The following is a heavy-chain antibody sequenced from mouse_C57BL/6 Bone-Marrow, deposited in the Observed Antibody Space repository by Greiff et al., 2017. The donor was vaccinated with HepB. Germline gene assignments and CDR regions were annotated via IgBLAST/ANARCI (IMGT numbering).Heavy chain of an antibody. CDR3: ARRGGDGPAWFAH. Sequence: VQLVESGAELAKPGASVKMSCRASGYNFLNYWIHWIKQRPGQGLEWIGYINPTTTSTKYNQKFQDKATLTADKSSSTAYIQLISLTSEDSAVYYCARRGGDGPAWFAHWGQGTRVTVSA. J-gene: IGHJ3*01. CDR2: INPTTTST. D-gene: IGHD2-3*01. V-gene: IGHV1-7*01. CDR1: GYNFLNYW.